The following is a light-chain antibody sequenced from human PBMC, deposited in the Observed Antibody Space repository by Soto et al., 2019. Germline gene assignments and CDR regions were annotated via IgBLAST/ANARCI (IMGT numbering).Light chain of an antibody. V-gene: IGKV3-15*01. CDR1: QSVSNN. CDR3: QQCNNWPPEGT. CDR2: GAS. J-gene: IGKJ1*01. Sequence: EIVMTQSPATLSVSPGERAALSCRASQSVSNNLAWYQQKPGQAPRLLIYGASTRATGIPARFSGSGSGTEFTLTISSLQSEDFAVYYCQQCNNWPPEGTFGQGTKVEIK.